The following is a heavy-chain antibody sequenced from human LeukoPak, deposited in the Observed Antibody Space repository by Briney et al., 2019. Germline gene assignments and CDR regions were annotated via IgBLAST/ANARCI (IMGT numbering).Heavy chain of an antibody. CDR2: INWNGGST. V-gene: IGHV3-20*04. CDR1: GFTFDDYD. Sequence: PGGSLRLSCVASGFTFDDYDMSWVRQAPGKGLKWVSGINWNGGSTLYTNSVKGRFTISRDNAKNSLYLQMNTLRAEDTAVYYCARDRHKYNYDSGGYPPYWGQGTLVTVSS. D-gene: IGHD3-22*01. CDR3: ARDRHKYNYDSGGYPPY. J-gene: IGHJ4*02.